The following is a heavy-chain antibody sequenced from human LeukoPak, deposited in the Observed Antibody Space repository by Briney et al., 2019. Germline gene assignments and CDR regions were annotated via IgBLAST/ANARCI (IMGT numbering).Heavy chain of an antibody. CDR1: GFTFSSYW. D-gene: IGHD3-10*01. CDR2: IKQDGGEK. CDR3: ARCLWLHHMDV. V-gene: IGHV3-7*01. J-gene: IGHJ6*01. Sequence: GGSLRLSCAASGFTFSSYWMSWVRQAPGKGLERVANIKQDGGEKYSVDSVKGRFTISRDNAKNSLYLQMNSLRAEDTAVYYCARCLWLHHMDVWGQGTTVTVSS.